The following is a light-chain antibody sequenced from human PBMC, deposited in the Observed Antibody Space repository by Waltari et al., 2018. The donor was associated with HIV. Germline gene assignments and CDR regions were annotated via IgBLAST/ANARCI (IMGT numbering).Light chain of an antibody. CDR2: DPS. V-gene: IGKV1-33*01. J-gene: IGKJ1*01. Sequence: DIHMPQSPSSLSASVVDRVTTSCQAGPDISNYLNWYQQKPGNAPKLLTYDPSNLETGVPSRFSGSRSGTDFTFTISSLQPEDIATYYCQQYDNLLRTFGQGTKVEIK. CDR3: QQYDNLLRT. CDR1: PDISNY.